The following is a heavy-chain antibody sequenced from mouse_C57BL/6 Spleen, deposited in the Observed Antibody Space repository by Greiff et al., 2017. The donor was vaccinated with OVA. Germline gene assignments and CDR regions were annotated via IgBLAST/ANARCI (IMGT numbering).Heavy chain of an antibody. CDR1: GFTFSSYA. V-gene: IGHV5-9-1*02. J-gene: IGHJ4*01. CDR3: TREKAYSNYYAMDY. Sequence: EVMLVESGEGLVKPGGSLKLSCAASGFTFSSYAMSWVRQTPEKRLEWVAYFSSGGDYIYYADTVKGRFTISRDNARNTLYLQMSSLKSEDTAMYYCTREKAYSNYYAMDYWGQGTSVTVSS. CDR2: FSSGGDYI. D-gene: IGHD2-5*01.